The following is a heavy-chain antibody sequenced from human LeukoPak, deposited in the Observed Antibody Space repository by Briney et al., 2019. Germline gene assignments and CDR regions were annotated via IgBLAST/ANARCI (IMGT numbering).Heavy chain of an antibody. D-gene: IGHD3-16*01. Sequence: PGGSLRLSCAASGFTFSSYSMNWVRQAPGKGLEWVSLIYSGGSTYYADSVKGRFTISRDNSKNTLYLHMNSLRAEDTAVYYCASSPSWGPPDSWGQGTLVTVSS. CDR2: IYSGGST. V-gene: IGHV3-53*01. CDR3: ASSPSWGPPDS. J-gene: IGHJ4*02. CDR1: GFTFSSYS.